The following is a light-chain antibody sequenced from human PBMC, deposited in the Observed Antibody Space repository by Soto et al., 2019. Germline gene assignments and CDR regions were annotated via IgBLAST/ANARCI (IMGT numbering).Light chain of an antibody. CDR1: SSNIGAGYD. CDR2: INT. V-gene: IGLV1-40*01. J-gene: IGLJ1*01. CDR3: QSYDSSLSGYV. Sequence: SVLTHRTSVSGAPGQRVTIGCTGSSSNIGAGYDVRWYQQLRGTAPRLLIFINTNRPSGVPDRFSGSKYGTSASLAITGLQAEDEADYYFQSYDSSLSGYVFGTGTKVTVL.